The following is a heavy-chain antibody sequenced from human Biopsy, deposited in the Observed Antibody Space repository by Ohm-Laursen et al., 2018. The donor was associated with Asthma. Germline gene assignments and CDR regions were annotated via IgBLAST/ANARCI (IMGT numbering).Heavy chain of an antibody. J-gene: IGHJ6*02. Sequence: SETLSLTCSLSSGSGGYMRSGNYYWGWIRQPPGKGLGWIGSIYYSGTTYYNPSLESRVTVSADTSKNQFSLKLLSVTAADTAVYYCVRGSSSWHHGPFHYYYGLDVWGQGTTATVSS. D-gene: IGHD6-13*01. V-gene: IGHV4-39*01. CDR3: VRGSSSWHHGPFHYYYGLDV. CDR1: SGSGGYMRSGNYY. CDR2: IYYSGTT.